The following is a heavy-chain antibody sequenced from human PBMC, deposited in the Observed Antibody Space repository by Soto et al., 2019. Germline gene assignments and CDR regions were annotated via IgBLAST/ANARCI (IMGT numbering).Heavy chain of an antibody. CDR3: ARRYSSAFDI. V-gene: IGHV4-59*08. J-gene: IGHJ3*02. D-gene: IGHD6-13*01. CDR2: IYYSGST. CDR1: GGSISNSY. Sequence: SETLSLTCTVSGGSISNSYWSWIRQSPGKGLEWIGYIYYSGSTNYNPSLKSRVTISVDTSKNQFSLKLSSVTAADTAVYYCARRYSSAFDIWGQGTMVTVSS.